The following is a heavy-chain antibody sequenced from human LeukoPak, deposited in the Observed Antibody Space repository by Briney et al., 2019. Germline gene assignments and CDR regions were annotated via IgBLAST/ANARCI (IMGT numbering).Heavy chain of an antibody. CDR2: IYHSGST. Sequence: SETLSLTCSVSGGSISGDDDYWSRIPQPRGKGLVWLWYIYHSGSTYSNSSLKSRITISEDRSKTQFSLKLSSVTAADAAVYYCARTHSSAWLNWYFDLWGRGTLVTVSS. V-gene: IGHV4-30-2*01. CDR1: GGSISGDDDY. D-gene: IGHD6-19*01. J-gene: IGHJ2*01. CDR3: ARTHSSAWLNWYFDL.